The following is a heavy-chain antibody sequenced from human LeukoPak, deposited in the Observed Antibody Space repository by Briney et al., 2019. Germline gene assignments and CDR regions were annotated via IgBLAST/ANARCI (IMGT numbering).Heavy chain of an antibody. D-gene: IGHD3-22*01. J-gene: IGHJ3*02. V-gene: IGHV4-39*07. CDR1: GGSISSSSYY. CDR2: IYYSGST. CDR3: ARDSSGYYYKAFDI. Sequence: SETLSLTCTVSGGSISSSSYYWGWIRQPPGKGLEWIGSIYYSGSTYYNPSLKSRVTISVDTSKNQFSLKLSSVTAADTAVYYCARDSSGYYYKAFDIWGQGTMVTVSS.